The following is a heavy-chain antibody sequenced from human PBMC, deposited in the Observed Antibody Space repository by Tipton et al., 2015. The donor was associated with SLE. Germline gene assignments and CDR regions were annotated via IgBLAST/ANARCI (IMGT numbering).Heavy chain of an antibody. Sequence: TLSLTCIVSGDSISSSTYFWTWIRQPAGKGLEWIGRIYANGDTNYNPSLKSRVTMSADTSKSQFSLKLSSVTAADTAVYYCAREVWGAVCAFDIWGQGTMVTVSS. CDR1: GDSISSSTYF. CDR2: IYANGDT. D-gene: IGHD7-27*01. J-gene: IGHJ3*02. V-gene: IGHV4-61*02. CDR3: AREVWGAVCAFDI.